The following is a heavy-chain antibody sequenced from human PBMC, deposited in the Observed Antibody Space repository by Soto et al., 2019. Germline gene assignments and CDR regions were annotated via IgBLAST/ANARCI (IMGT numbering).Heavy chain of an antibody. D-gene: IGHD3-22*01. Sequence: PSETLSLTCTVSGGSISSYYWSWIRQPPGKGLEWIGYIYYSGSTSYNPSLKSRVTISVDTSKNQFSLRLSSVTAADTAVYYCAVAPYDTSGYYYFDYWGQGTLVTVSS. V-gene: IGHV4-59*01. J-gene: IGHJ4*02. CDR3: AVAPYDTSGYYYFDY. CDR2: IYYSGST. CDR1: GGSISSYY.